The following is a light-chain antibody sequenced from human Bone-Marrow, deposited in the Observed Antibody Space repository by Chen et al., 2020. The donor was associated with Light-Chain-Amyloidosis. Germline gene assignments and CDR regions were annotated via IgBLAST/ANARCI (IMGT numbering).Light chain of an antibody. CDR2: GAS. Sequence: EIVMTQSPATLSLSPGERATLSCRASQSVSSSYLSWYQQKPGPAPRLLIYGASTRATGIPARFSGSGSGTDFTLTISSLQPEDFAVYYCQQDYTLPPITFGQGTRLEIK. J-gene: IGKJ5*01. V-gene: IGKV3D-7*01. CDR3: QQDYTLPPIT. CDR1: QSVSSSY.